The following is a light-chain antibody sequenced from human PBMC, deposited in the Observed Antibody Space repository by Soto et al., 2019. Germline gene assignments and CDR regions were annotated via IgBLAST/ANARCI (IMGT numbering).Light chain of an antibody. V-gene: IGLV2-14*02. CDR3: SSFSSSSTPYV. CDR1: SSDVGTYNL. J-gene: IGLJ1*01. Sequence: QSALTQPAAVSGSPGQSITISCTGTSSDVGTYNLVSWYQQYPGKAPKLMIFEVNGRPSGVSDRFSGSKSGNTASLTISGLQPEDEADYYCSSFSSSSTPYVFGTGTKLTVL. CDR2: EVN.